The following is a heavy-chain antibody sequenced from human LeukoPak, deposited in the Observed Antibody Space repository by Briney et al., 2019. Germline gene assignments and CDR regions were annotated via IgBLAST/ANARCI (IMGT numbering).Heavy chain of an antibody. CDR1: GFTFSDYY. V-gene: IGHV3-7*04. Sequence: GGSLRLSCAASGFTFSDYYMDWVRQAPGKGLEWVANIKYDGSEKYYVDSVCGRFTISRDNAKKSMYLQMNSLTPEDTAVYFCAKDCSGGSCYDYWGQGTLVTVSS. CDR3: AKDCSGGSCYDY. CDR2: IKYDGSEK. D-gene: IGHD2-15*01. J-gene: IGHJ4*02.